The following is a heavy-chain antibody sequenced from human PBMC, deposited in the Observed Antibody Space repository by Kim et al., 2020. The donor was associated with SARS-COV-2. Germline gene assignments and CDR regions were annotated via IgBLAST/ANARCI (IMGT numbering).Heavy chain of an antibody. Sequence: SETLSLTCAVSGGSISSGGYSWSWIRQPPGKGLEWIGYIYHSGSTYYNPSLKSRVTISVDRSKNQFSLKLSSVTAADTAVYYCARALSTNSSPYYYGMDVRGQGTTVTVSS. CDR2: IYHSGST. CDR1: GGSISSGGYS. CDR3: ARALSTNSSPYYYGMDV. D-gene: IGHD2-2*01. V-gene: IGHV4-30-2*01. J-gene: IGHJ6*02.